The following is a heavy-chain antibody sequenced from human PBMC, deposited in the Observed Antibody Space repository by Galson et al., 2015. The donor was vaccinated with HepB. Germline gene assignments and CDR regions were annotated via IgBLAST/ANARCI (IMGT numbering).Heavy chain of an antibody. D-gene: IGHD6-13*01. CDR1: GFTFSSYW. J-gene: IGHJ6*02. CDR3: ARDSTSSSFYYYYGMDV. Sequence: SLRLSCAASGFTFSSYWMSWVRQAPGKGLEWVANIKQDGSEKYYVDSVKGRFTISRDNAKKSLYLQMNSLRAEDTAVYYCARDSTSSSFYYYYGMDVWGQGTTVTVSS. CDR2: IKQDGSEK. V-gene: IGHV3-7*04.